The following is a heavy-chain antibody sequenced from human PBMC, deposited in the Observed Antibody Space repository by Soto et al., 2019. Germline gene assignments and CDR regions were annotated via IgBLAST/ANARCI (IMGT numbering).Heavy chain of an antibody. Sequence: ASETLSLTCTVSGGSISSYYWSCIRQPPGKGLEWIGYIYYSGSTNYNPSLKSRVTISVDTSKNQFSLKLSSVTAADTAVYYCGTPHYNPSHKSRVTIPVDPSKTQFPLKLSFVPAADPAVYYCARLRPHRQYPIFGVAKPPKTYYFAYWGQGTLFPVPS. CDR2: IYYSGST. CDR3: GTPHYNPSHKSRVTIPVDPSKTQFPLKLSFVPAADPAVYYCARLRPHRQYPIFGVAKPPKTYYFAY. V-gene: IGHV4-59*08. J-gene: IGHJ4*02. D-gene: IGHD3-10*01. CDR1: GGSISSYY.